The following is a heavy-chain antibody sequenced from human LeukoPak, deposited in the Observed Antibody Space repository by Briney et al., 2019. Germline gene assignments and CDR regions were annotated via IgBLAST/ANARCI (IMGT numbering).Heavy chain of an antibody. D-gene: IGHD3-10*01. V-gene: IGHV3-30*03. J-gene: IGHJ4*02. Sequence: GGSLRLSCAASRFTFNTYGMHWVRQAPGKGLEWVAVISYDGSSKYYADSVKGRFTISRDNSKNTLYLQMNSLKIEDTAVYYCADESGFDYWGQGTLVTVSS. CDR3: ADESGFDY. CDR1: RFTFNTYG. CDR2: ISYDGSSK.